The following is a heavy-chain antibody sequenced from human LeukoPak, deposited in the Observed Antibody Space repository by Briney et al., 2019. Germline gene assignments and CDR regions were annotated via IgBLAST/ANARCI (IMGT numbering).Heavy chain of an antibody. J-gene: IGHJ3*02. CDR2: INPNSGGT. Sequence: GASVKVSCKASGYTFTSYDINWVRQAPGQGLEWMGWINPNSGGTNYAQKFQGWVTMTRDTSISTAYMELSRLRSDDTAVYYCARDSAYAFDIWGQGTMVTVSS. CDR3: ARDSAYAFDI. CDR1: GYTFTSYD. V-gene: IGHV1-2*04.